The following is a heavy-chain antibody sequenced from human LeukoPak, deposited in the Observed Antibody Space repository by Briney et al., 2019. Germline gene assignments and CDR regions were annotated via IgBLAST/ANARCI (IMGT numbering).Heavy chain of an antibody. CDR3: ARSQGIGXFDX. J-gene: IGHJ4*02. D-gene: IGHD2-21*01. Sequence: SETLSLTCTVSGGSISSYYWSWIRQPPGKGLEWIGYIYYSGSTNYNPSLKSRVTISVDTSKNQFSLKLSSVTAADMAVYYCARSQGIGXFDXWGQGXLVTV. CDR1: GGSISSYY. CDR2: IYYSGST. V-gene: IGHV4-59*01.